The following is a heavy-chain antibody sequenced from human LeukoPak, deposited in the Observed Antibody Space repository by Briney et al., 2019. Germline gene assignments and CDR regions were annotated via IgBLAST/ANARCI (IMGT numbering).Heavy chain of an antibody. Sequence: PGGSLRLSCAASGFTFSSYAMHWVRQAPGKGLEWVAVISYDGSNKYYADSVKGRFTISRDNSKNTLYLQMNSLRAEDTAVYYCARARYRFLEWLLSTNLDYWGQGTLVTVSS. CDR3: ARARYRFLEWLLSTNLDY. CDR1: GFTFSSYA. J-gene: IGHJ4*02. V-gene: IGHV3-30-3*01. CDR2: ISYDGSNK. D-gene: IGHD3-3*01.